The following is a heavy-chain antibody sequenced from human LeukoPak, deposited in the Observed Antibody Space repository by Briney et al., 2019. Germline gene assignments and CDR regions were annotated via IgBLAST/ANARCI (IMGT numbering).Heavy chain of an antibody. D-gene: IGHD3-22*01. CDR1: GYTFTSYG. CDR3: ARARTSGYYYAGAFDI. Sequence: ASVKVSCKASGYTFTSYGISWVRQAPGQGLEWMGWISAYNGNTNYAQKLQGRVTMTTDTSTSTAYMELRSLRSDDTAVYYCARARTSGYYYAGAFDIWGQGTMVTVSS. CDR2: ISAYNGNT. J-gene: IGHJ3*02. V-gene: IGHV1-18*01.